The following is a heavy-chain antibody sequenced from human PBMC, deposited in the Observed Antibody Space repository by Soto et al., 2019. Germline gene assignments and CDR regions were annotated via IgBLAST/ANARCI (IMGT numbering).Heavy chain of an antibody. Sequence: GGSLTPSCAASGVSFSTYCMHRVPPAPGKGLEWVAVIWYDASNEYYSDSVKGRFTISRDNSKNTLYLQMDSLRAEDTAVYYCARDSWTYCSGDSCYPFDFWGQGTLVTVSS. J-gene: IGHJ4*02. V-gene: IGHV3-33*08. CDR1: GVSFSTYC. CDR2: IWYDASNE. CDR3: ARDSWTYCSGDSCYPFDF. D-gene: IGHD2-15*01.